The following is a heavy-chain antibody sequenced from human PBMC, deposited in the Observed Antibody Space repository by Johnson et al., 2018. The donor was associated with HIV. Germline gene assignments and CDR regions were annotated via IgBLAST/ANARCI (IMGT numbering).Heavy chain of an antibody. V-gene: IGHV3-30*18. CDR3: ANLGDYSGLNGFDI. Sequence: QVQLMESGGGLVKPWKSLRLSCAASGFTFSGYGMHWVRQAPGKGLEWVAVISYDGSNKYYADSMKGRLTISRDNSKNTLYLQINSLRTEDTAVYYCANLGDYSGLNGFDIWGQGTMVTVSS. CDR2: ISYDGSNK. J-gene: IGHJ3*02. CDR1: GFTFSGYG. D-gene: IGHD4-23*01.